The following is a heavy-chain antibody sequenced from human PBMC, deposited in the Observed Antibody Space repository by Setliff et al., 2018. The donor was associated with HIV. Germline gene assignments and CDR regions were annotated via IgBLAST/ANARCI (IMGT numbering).Heavy chain of an antibody. D-gene: IGHD3-22*01. CDR3: ARDLRNYYDSSASSYFDY. CDR2: IIPILGIA. CDR1: GGTFSSYA. Sequence: SVKVSCKASGGTFSSYAISWVRQAPGQGLQWMGGIIPILGIANYAQKFQGRVTITAGKSTSTAYMELSSLRSEDTAVYYCARDLRNYYDSSASSYFDYWGQGTLVTVSS. V-gene: IGHV1-69*10. J-gene: IGHJ4*02.